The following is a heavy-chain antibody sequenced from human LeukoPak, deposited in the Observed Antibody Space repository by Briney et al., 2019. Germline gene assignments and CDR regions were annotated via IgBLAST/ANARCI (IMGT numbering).Heavy chain of an antibody. CDR2: ISAYNGNT. CDR1: GYTFTSYG. Sequence: GASVRVSCKASGYTFTSYGISWVRQAPGQGLEWMGWISAYNGNTNNAQKLQGRVTMTADTSTSTAYMELRSLRSDDTAVYYCARGGYDFWSGSRSFDYWGQGTLVTVTS. CDR3: ARGGYDFWSGSRSFDY. V-gene: IGHV1-18*01. J-gene: IGHJ4*02. D-gene: IGHD3-3*01.